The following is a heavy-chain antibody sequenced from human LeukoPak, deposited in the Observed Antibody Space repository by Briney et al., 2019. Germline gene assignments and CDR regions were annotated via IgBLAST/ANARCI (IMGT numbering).Heavy chain of an antibody. CDR3: ARAAYGYDFWSGYYTGGDCYSCVDY. D-gene: IGHD3-3*01. Sequence: SVKVSCKASGGTFSSYAISWVRQAPGQGLEWMGGIIPIFGTANYAQKFQGRVTITADESTSTAYMELSSLRSDDTAVYYCARAAYGYDFWSGYYTGGDCYSCVDYWGQGTLVTVSS. CDR1: GGTFSSYA. J-gene: IGHJ4*02. CDR2: IIPIFGTA. V-gene: IGHV1-69*01.